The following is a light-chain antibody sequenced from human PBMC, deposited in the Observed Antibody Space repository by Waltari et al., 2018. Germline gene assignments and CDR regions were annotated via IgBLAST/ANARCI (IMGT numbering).Light chain of an antibody. CDR3: CSYAGHSTYV. V-gene: IGLV2-23*02. J-gene: IGLJ1*01. CDR1: SSDVGNYNL. Sequence: QSALTQPASVSGSPGQSITISCTGTSSDVGNYNLVSWYQQHPGKAPKLMISEVSQRPSGVSNRFSGSKSGNTASLTISGLQPEDETDYYCCSYAGHSTYVFGTGTKVTVL. CDR2: EVS.